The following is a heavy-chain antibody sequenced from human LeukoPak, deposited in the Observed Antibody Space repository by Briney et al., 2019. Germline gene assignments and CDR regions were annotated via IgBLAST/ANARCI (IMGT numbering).Heavy chain of an antibody. V-gene: IGHV4-38-2*02. D-gene: IGHD3-22*01. CDR2: IYHSGTT. Sequence: SETLSLTCTVSGYSISTGYYWGWTRQPPGKGLEWIGSIYHSGTTYYNPSLKSRVTISVDTSKNQFSLKLSSVTAADTAVYYCARCKKNNYDSSGYHGDWFDPWGQGTLVTVSS. CDR3: ARCKKNNYDSSGYHGDWFDP. CDR1: GYSISTGYY. J-gene: IGHJ5*02.